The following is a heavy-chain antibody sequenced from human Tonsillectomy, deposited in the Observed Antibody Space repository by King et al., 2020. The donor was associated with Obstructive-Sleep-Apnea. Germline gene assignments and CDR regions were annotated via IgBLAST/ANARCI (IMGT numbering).Heavy chain of an antibody. Sequence: VQLVESGAEVKKPGASVKVSCKASGYTFTGYYMHWVRQAPGQGIQWMGWTNPNNGGTNYAQKFQGWVTMTRDTSISTAYMELSRLRSDDTAVYYCARSIAVAAPFDYWGQGTLVTVSS. J-gene: IGHJ4*02. V-gene: IGHV1-2*04. CDR1: GYTFTGYY. CDR3: ARSIAVAAPFDY. CDR2: TNPNNGGT. D-gene: IGHD6-19*01.